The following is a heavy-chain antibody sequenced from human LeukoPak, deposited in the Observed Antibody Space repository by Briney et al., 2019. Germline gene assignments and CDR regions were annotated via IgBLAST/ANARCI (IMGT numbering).Heavy chain of an antibody. V-gene: IGHV6-1*01. Sequence: SQTLSLTCAISGDSVSNTNVGWNWVRQSPSRGLQWLGRTYYRSEWHNNYAASVESRITITPDTSKNQISLQLNSVSPEDTAVYYCTRVQQLGQGFHYWGQGTLVTVSS. D-gene: IGHD6-13*01. CDR3: TRVQQLGQGFHY. CDR2: TYYRSEWHN. J-gene: IGHJ4*02. CDR1: GDSVSNTNVG.